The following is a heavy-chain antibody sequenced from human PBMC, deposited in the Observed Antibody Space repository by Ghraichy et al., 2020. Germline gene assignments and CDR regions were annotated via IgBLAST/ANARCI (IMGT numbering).Heavy chain of an antibody. CDR2: IYYSGST. CDR1: GGSISSGGYY. J-gene: IGHJ4*02. D-gene: IGHD2/OR15-2a*01. V-gene: IGHV4-31*03. CDR3: AREPRLLHYFDY. Sequence: SETLSLTCTVSGGSISSGGYYWSWIRQHPGKGLEWIGYIYYSGSTYYNPSLKSRVTISVDTSKNQFSLKLSSVTAADTAVYYCAREPRLLHYFDYWGQGTLVTVSS.